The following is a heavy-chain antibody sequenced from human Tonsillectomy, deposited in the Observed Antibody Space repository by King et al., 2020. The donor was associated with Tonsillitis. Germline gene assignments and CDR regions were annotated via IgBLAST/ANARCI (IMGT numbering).Heavy chain of an antibody. CDR1: GGSFSGYY. Sequence: VQLQQWGAGLLKPSETLSLTCAVYGGSFSGYYWSWIRQPPGKGLECIGEINYSGSTNYNPSLKSRVTISVDTSKNQFSQKLSSVTAAVTAVYYCAGGLQYYDILTGYVYYFDYWGQGTLVTVSS. V-gene: IGHV4-34*01. CDR3: AGGLQYYDILTGYVYYFDY. CDR2: INYSGST. J-gene: IGHJ4*02. D-gene: IGHD3-9*01.